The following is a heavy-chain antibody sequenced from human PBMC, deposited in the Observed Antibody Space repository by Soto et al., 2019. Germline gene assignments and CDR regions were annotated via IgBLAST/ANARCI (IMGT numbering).Heavy chain of an antibody. V-gene: IGHV3-64D*06. Sequence: GGSLRLSCVASGFTFSSYALNWVRQAPGRGLEWVSAISSHGGRTFYADFVKGRFTMSSDNSKNTLYLQMSSLRLEDTAVYYCVKARATGPKSDFDYWGQGNLVTVSS. D-gene: IGHD7-27*01. J-gene: IGHJ4*02. CDR2: ISSHGGRT. CDR1: GFTFSSYA. CDR3: VKARATGPKSDFDY.